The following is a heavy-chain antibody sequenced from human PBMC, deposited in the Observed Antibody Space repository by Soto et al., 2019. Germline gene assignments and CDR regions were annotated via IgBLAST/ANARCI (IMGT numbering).Heavy chain of an antibody. Sequence: GGSLRLSCSASGFTFSSYAMHWVRQAPGKGLEYVSAISSNGGSTYYADSVKGRFTISRDNSKNTLYLQMSSLRAEDTAVYYCAAVVQPPSHFVVGPHPGENNWFDPWGQGTLVTVSS. D-gene: IGHD2-2*01. V-gene: IGHV3-64D*08. CDR1: GFTFSSYA. J-gene: IGHJ5*02. CDR3: AAVVQPPSHFVVGPHPGENNWFDP. CDR2: ISSNGGST.